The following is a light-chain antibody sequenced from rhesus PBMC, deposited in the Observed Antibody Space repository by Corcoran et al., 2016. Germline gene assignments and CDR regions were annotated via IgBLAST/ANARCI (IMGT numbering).Light chain of an antibody. Sequence: DIQMTQSPSSLSASVGDRVTITCRASQGITNDLAWYQQKPGETPKLLIYEASILPSGIPSRFSGSGSGTSFPLTISSLQSEDFATYYCQHYYSTLPTFGGGTKVEIK. J-gene: IGKJ4*01. CDR3: QHYYSTLPT. V-gene: IGKV1-25*01. CDR1: QGITND. CDR2: EAS.